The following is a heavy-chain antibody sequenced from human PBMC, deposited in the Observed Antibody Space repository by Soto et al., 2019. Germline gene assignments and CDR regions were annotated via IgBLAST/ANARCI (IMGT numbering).Heavy chain of an antibody. V-gene: IGHV4-59*01. J-gene: IGHJ6*02. CDR3: TRDGDGRMTTNPYYYYGMDV. Sequence: SETLSLTCTVSGGSISGYYWSWIRQPPGKGLEWIGNVYYSGGAKYNPSVKRRVSISVDTSKNPFSLNLSSVTSADTAVYYCTRDGDGRMTTNPYYYYGMDVWGPGITVTVS. CDR2: VYYSGGA. D-gene: IGHD2-21*02. CDR1: GGSISGYY.